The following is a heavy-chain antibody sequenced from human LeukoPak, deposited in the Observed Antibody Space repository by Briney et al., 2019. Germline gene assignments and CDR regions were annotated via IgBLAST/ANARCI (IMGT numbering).Heavy chain of an antibody. V-gene: IGHV1-2*02. D-gene: IGHD3-9*01. J-gene: IGHJ5*02. CDR3: ARGTHFDWLSWFDP. CDR2: INPNSGGT. Sequence: ASVKVSCKASGYTFTGYYMHWVRQAPGQGLEWMGWINPNSGGTNYAQKFQGRVTMTRDTSTSTVYMELSSLRSEDTAVYYCARGTHFDWLSWFDPWGQGTLVTVSS. CDR1: GYTFTGYY.